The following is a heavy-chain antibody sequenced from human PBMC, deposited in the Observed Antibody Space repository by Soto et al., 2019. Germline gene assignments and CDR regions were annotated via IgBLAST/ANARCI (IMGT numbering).Heavy chain of an antibody. Sequence: GASVKVSFKASGYTFTGYYMHWVRQAPGQGLEWMGWINPNSGGTNYAQKFQGRVTMTRDTSISTAYMELSRLRSDDTAVYYCARSWKGNYYYGMDVWGQGTTVTVSS. CDR3: ARSWKGNYYYGMDV. CDR2: INPNSGGT. D-gene: IGHD1-1*01. J-gene: IGHJ6*02. CDR1: GYTFTGYY. V-gene: IGHV1-2*02.